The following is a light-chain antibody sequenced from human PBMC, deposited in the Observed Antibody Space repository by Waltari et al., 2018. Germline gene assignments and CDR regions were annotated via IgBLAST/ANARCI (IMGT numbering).Light chain of an antibody. CDR3: SSYTGRNSWV. CDR1: SSDVGGYNY. J-gene: IGLJ3*02. Sequence: QSALTQPASVSGSPGQSITISCTGTSSDVGGYNYVSWYKQHPGKALELMIFDVSKRPSGVSHRFSASASGDTASLTISGLQADDEGDYYCSSYTGRNSWVFGGGTKLTVL. CDR2: DVS. V-gene: IGLV2-14*01.